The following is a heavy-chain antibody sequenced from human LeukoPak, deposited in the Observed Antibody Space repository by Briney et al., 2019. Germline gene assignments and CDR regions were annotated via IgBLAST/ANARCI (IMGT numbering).Heavy chain of an antibody. Sequence: SETLSLTCAVYGGSFSGYYWSWIRQPPGKGLEWIGGINHSGSSNYNPSLKSRVTISVDTSKNQFSLKLSSVTAADTAVYYCARGRRRCGGGSCYLHWFDPWGQGTLVTVSS. CDR2: INHSGSS. CDR3: ARGRRRCGGGSCYLHWFDP. V-gene: IGHV4-34*01. J-gene: IGHJ5*02. D-gene: IGHD2-15*01. CDR1: GGSFSGYY.